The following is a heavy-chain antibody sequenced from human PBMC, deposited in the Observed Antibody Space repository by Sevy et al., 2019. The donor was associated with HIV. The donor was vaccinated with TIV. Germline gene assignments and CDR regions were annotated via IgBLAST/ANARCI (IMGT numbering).Heavy chain of an antibody. Sequence: GGSLRLSCAASVFTFSSYSMNWVRQAPGKGLEWVSSISSSSSYIYYADSVKGRFTISRDNAKNSLYLQMNSLRAEDTAVYYCARDIVVVPAAHTYYYYGMDVWGQGTTVTVSS. J-gene: IGHJ6*02. CDR2: ISSSSSYI. CDR1: VFTFSSYS. V-gene: IGHV3-21*01. CDR3: ARDIVVVPAAHTYYYYGMDV. D-gene: IGHD2-2*01.